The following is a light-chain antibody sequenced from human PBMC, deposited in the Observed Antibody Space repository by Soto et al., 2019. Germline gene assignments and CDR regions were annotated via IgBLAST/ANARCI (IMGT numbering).Light chain of an antibody. J-gene: IGLJ2*01. CDR3: QVWDSSSDHVG. V-gene: IGLV3-21*02. CDR2: DDS. Sequence: SYELTQPPSVSVAPGQTARITCGGNNIGSKSVHWYQQKPGQAPVLVVYDDSDRPSGITERFSGSNSGNTATLTISRVEAGDEADYYCQVWDSSSDHVGFGGGTKLTVL. CDR1: NIGSKS.